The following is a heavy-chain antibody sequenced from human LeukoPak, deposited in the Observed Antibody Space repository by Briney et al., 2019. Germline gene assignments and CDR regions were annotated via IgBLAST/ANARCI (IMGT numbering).Heavy chain of an antibody. J-gene: IGHJ6*03. CDR2: MNPNSGNT. V-gene: IGHV1-8*03. CDR3: ARGSGYDILTGYYRGYYYYYYMDV. CDR1: GYTFTSYD. Sequence: GASVKVSCKASGYTFTSYDINWVRQATGQGREWMGWMNPNSGNTGYAQRFQGRVTITRNTSIRTAYMELSSLRSEDTAVYYCARGSGYDILTGYYRGYYYYYYMDVWGKGTTVTVSS. D-gene: IGHD3-9*01.